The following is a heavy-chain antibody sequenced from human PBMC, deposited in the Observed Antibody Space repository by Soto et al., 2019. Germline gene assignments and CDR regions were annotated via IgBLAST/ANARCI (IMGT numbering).Heavy chain of an antibody. Sequence: QPGGSLRLSCAASGFTFSSYAMSWVRQAPGKGLEWVSAISGSGGSTYYADSVKGRFTISRDNSKNTLYLQMNSLRAEDTAVYYCAKITIFGVVILSTTYFDYWGQGTLVTVSS. CDR2: ISGSGGST. CDR1: GFTFSSYA. J-gene: IGHJ4*02. D-gene: IGHD3-3*01. CDR3: AKITIFGVVILSTTYFDY. V-gene: IGHV3-23*01.